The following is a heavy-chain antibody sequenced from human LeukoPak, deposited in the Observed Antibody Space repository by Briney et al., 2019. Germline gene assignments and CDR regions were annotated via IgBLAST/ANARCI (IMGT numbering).Heavy chain of an antibody. J-gene: IGHJ3*02. Sequence: PGGSLRLSCAASGFTFSSYAMHWVRQAPGKGLEWVAVISYDGSNKYYADSVKGRFTISRDNSKNTLYLQMNSLRAEDTAVYYCARALPTPLRYFDCDAFDIWGQGTMVTVSP. CDR2: ISYDGSNK. D-gene: IGHD3-9*01. CDR3: ARALPTPLRYFDCDAFDI. CDR1: GFTFSSYA. V-gene: IGHV3-30-3*01.